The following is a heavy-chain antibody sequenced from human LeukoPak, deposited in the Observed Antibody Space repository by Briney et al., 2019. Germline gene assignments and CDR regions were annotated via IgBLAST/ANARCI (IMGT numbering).Heavy chain of an antibody. Sequence: GGSLRLSCAAPGFTFSSYEMNWVRQAPGRGLEWVSYISSSGSTIYYADSVKGRFTISRDNAKNSLYLQMNSLRAEDTAVYYCAELGITMIGGVWGKGTTVTISS. J-gene: IGHJ6*04. CDR3: AELGITMIGGV. CDR2: ISSSGSTI. D-gene: IGHD3-10*02. CDR1: GFTFSSYE. V-gene: IGHV3-48*03.